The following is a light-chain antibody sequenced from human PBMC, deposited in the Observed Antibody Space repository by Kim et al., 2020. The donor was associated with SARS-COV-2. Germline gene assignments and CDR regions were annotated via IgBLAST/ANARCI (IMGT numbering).Light chain of an antibody. CDR2: WAS. V-gene: IGKV4-1*01. CDR3: HQHYTPPT. CDR1: QSVLSPSSRKNY. J-gene: IGKJ2*01. Sequence: ERATINCKSRQSVLSPSSRKNYLAWYQKKPGQPPKLLISWASTRESGVPDRISGSGSGTDFTLTISSLQAEDVAVYYCHQHYTPPTFGQGTKLEI.